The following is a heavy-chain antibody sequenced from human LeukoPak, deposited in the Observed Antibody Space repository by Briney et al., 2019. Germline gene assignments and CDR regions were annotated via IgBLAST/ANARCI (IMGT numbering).Heavy chain of an antibody. V-gene: IGHV3-30*03. J-gene: IGHJ4*02. D-gene: IGHD4/OR15-4a*01. CDR1: GFTFSSYG. CDR2: ISYDGSNK. Sequence: GRSLRLSCAASGFTFSSYGMHWVRQAPGKGLEWVAVISYDGSNKYYADSVKGRFTISRDNSKNTLYLQMNSLRAEDTAVYYCVGANFDYWGQGTLVIVSS. CDR3: VGANFDY.